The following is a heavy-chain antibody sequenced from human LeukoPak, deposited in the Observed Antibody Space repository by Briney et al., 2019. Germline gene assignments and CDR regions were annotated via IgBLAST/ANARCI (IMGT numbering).Heavy chain of an antibody. D-gene: IGHD2-2*01. J-gene: IGHJ5*02. Sequence: GGSLRLSCAASGFTFNNAWMTWVRQAPGKGLEWVAVIWYDGSNKYYADSVKGRFTISRDNSKNTLYLQMNSLRAEDKAVYYCAKQGVAVPAAMLWFDPWGQGTLVTVSS. V-gene: IGHV3-33*06. CDR1: GFTFNNAW. CDR3: AKQGVAVPAAMLWFDP. CDR2: IWYDGSNK.